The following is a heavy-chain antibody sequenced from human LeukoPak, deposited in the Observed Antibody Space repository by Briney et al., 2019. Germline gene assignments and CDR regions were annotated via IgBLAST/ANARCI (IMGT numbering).Heavy chain of an antibody. V-gene: IGHV1-2*04. CDR2: SNPNSGGT. D-gene: IGHD1-26*01. Sequence: ASVKVSCKASEYAVTAYYMHWGRQAPGQGLEWMGWSNPNSGGTQSAQMFTGWITMTRDTSIITAYMDMWRLTSDDTAVYYCARLYSGRYSGGGGDALEIWGEGTMVTVSS. J-gene: IGHJ3*02. CDR3: ARLYSGRYSGGGGDALEI. CDR1: EYAVTAYY.